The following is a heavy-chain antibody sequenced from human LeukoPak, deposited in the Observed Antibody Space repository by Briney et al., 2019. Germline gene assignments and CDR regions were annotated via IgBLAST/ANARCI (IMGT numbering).Heavy chain of an antibody. D-gene: IGHD6-19*01. J-gene: IGHJ4*02. Sequence: GGSLRLSCAASGFTFSSYAMSWVRQAPGKGLKWVSTINDNGDGTYYADSVKGRFTISRDNSKNSLYLQMNSLRTEDTALYYCAKEYSSGLALDYWGQGTLVTVSS. CDR2: INDNGDGT. CDR1: GFTFSSYA. V-gene: IGHV3-43*02. CDR3: AKEYSSGLALDY.